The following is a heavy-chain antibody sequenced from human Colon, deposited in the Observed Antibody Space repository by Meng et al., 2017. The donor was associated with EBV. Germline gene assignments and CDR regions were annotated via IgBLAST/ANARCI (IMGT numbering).Heavy chain of an antibody. Sequence: QVQLQESGPGLVKPSGXLSLTCDVSGGSIRNDQWWSWVRQAPGKGLEWIGEIYHSGSTNYNPSLKSRVTISVDKSKNQFSLNLSSVTAADTAVYYCARVGQWLPIDYWGQGTLVTVSS. CDR1: GGSIRNDQW. CDR3: ARVGQWLPIDY. CDR2: IYHSGST. V-gene: IGHV4-4*02. D-gene: IGHD6-19*01. J-gene: IGHJ4*02.